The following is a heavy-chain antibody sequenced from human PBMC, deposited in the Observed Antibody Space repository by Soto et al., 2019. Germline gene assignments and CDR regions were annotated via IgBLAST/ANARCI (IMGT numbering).Heavy chain of an antibody. J-gene: IGHJ5*02. CDR2: INGDGSNT. Sequence: EVQLVESGGGLVQRGGSLRLSCAASGFTFSDYWMHWVRQAPGKGPVWLSRINGDGSNTNHAHSVKGRFTISRDNAKNTLYLQINSLRAEDTAVYYCVRSMTTLTIDSLDPWGRGTQVTVSS. V-gene: IGHV3-74*01. CDR3: VRSMTTLTIDSLDP. CDR1: GFTFSDYW. D-gene: IGHD4-17*01.